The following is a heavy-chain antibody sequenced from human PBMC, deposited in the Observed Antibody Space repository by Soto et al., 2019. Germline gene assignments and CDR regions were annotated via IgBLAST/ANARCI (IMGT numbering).Heavy chain of an antibody. Sequence: PGGSLRLSCVASGFTFSRHGLSWVRPAQGKGLEWVSTINPSGDSTFYADSVKGRFTISRNNSKNTVYLQMNSLSVGDTAVYLCAKVDVSTAGSFDYWGQGALVTVSS. D-gene: IGHD6-13*01. CDR2: INPSGDST. CDR1: GFTFSRHG. V-gene: IGHV3-23*01. J-gene: IGHJ4*02. CDR3: AKVDVSTAGSFDY.